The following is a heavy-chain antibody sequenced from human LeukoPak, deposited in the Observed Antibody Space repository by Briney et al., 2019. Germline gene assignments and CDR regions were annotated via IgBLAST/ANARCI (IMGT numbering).Heavy chain of an antibody. CDR3: AKDHTYYYGSGSYYY. CDR1: GFTVSSNY. CDR2: ISGSGGST. V-gene: IGHV3-23*01. D-gene: IGHD3-10*01. Sequence: PGGSLRLSCAASGFTVSSNYMSWVRQAPGKGLEWVSAISGSGGSTYYADSVKGRFTISRDNSKNTLYLQMNSLRAEDTAVYYCAKDHTYYYGSGSYYYWGQGTLVTVSS. J-gene: IGHJ4*02.